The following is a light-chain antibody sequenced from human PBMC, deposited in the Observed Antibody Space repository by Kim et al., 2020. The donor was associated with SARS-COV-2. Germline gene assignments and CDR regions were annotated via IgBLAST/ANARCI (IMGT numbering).Light chain of an antibody. CDR2: NDN. CDR3: GSWDDTLSGRV. Sequence: GQPVTISASGRRSTVGSNPVTWYQQGPGTAPKLVMSNDNQRPSGVPDRFSASKSGISACLAISGLQSEDEAVYYCGSWDDTLSGRVFGGGTQLTVL. J-gene: IGLJ3*02. CDR1: RSTVGSNP. V-gene: IGLV1-44*01.